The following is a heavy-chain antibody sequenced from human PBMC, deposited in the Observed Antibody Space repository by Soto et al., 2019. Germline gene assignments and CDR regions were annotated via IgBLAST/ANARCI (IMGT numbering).Heavy chain of an antibody. D-gene: IGHD6-19*01. V-gene: IGHV4-31*03. CDR2: ISYSGST. CDR3: ASSKQDSSGGYSCD. Sequence: QVQLQESGPGLVKPSQTLSLTCTVSGGSISSGGYYWSWIRQHPGKGLEWIGYISYSGSTYYDPTLTSRVTVSVDTSKNQFSLKRSSVTAADSAVYYCASSKQDSSGGYSCDWGQGTLVTVSS. CDR1: GGSISSGGYY. J-gene: IGHJ4*02.